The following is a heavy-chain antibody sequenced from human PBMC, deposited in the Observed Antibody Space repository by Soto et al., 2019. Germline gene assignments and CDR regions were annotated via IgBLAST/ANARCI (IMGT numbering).Heavy chain of an antibody. D-gene: IGHD3-16*01. J-gene: IGHJ4*02. CDR2: IHGTRSII. CDR3: ARDARNADYDY. Sequence: EVQLVESGGGLVQPGGSLKLSCAVSGFTFSSHAMNWVRQAPGKGLEWVAYIHGTRSIIYYSDSVKGRFTISRDNAKNSLYLHMDSLRDEDTALYYCARDARNADYDYWGQGTLVTVSS. CDR1: GFTFSSHA. V-gene: IGHV3-48*02.